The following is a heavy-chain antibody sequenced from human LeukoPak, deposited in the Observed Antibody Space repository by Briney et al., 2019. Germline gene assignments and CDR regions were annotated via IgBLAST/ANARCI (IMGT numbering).Heavy chain of an antibody. Sequence: GGSLRLSCAASGFTFSSYSMNWVRQAPGKGLVWVSRINSDGSHTDYADSVKGRFTISRDNAKNTLDLQMNSLRADDTAVYYCASHSTFVGGATESIDFWGQGTLVTVSS. CDR1: GFTFSSYS. D-gene: IGHD1-26*01. CDR3: ASHSTFVGGATESIDF. V-gene: IGHV3-74*01. CDR2: INSDGSHT. J-gene: IGHJ4*02.